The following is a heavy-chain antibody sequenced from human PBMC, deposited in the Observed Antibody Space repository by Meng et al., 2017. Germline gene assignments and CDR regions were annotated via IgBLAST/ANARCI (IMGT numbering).Heavy chain of an antibody. CDR1: GGTFSSYA. Sequence: QVQVVQVWAEVTKPGSSVKASCKASGGTFSSYAISWVRQAPGQGLEWMGGIIPIFGTANYAQKFQGRVTITADKSTSTAYMELSSLRSEDTAVYYCARDPDGGIAVAGRWGHFDYWGQGTLVTVSS. CDR3: ARDPDGGIAVAGRWGHFDY. D-gene: IGHD6-19*01. CDR2: IIPIFGTA. V-gene: IGHV1-69*06. J-gene: IGHJ4*02.